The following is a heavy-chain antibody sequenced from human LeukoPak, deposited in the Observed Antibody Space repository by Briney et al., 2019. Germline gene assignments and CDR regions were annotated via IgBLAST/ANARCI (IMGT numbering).Heavy chain of an antibody. CDR2: ISGSGGST. V-gene: IGHV3-23*01. J-gene: IGHJ4*02. CDR1: GFTFSSYA. Sequence: PGGSLRLSCAASGFTFSSYAMSWVRQAPGKGLEWVSAISGSGGSTYYADSVKGRFTISRDNSKNTLYLQMNSLRAEDTAVYYCAKDRTYYYGSGELFDYWGQGTLVTVSS. CDR3: AKDRTYYYGSGELFDY. D-gene: IGHD3-10*01.